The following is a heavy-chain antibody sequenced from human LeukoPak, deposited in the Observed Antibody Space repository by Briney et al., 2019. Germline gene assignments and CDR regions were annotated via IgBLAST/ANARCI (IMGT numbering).Heavy chain of an antibody. CDR2: IWYDGSDK. Sequence: RSLRLSCAASGFTFSSYGMHWVRQAPGKGLEWVAVIWYDGSDKYYADSVKGRFTISRDNSKSTLYLQMSSLRAEDTAVYYCARTNLFVDTAVNDAFDVWGQGTMVIVSS. CDR1: GFTFSSYG. J-gene: IGHJ3*01. D-gene: IGHD5-18*01. CDR3: ARTNLFVDTAVNDAFDV. V-gene: IGHV3-33*01.